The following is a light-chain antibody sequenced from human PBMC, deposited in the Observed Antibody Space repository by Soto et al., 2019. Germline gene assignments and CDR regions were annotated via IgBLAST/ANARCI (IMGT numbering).Light chain of an antibody. CDR1: SSDVGGYNY. J-gene: IGLJ2*01. V-gene: IGLV2-8*01. Sequence: QSALTQPPSASESPGQSVAISCSGTSSDVGGYNYVSWYQQHPGKAPKLMIYDVNKRPSGAPDHFSGSKSGNTASLTVSGLQAEDEADYYCISYAGSNKPAFGGGTKLTVL. CDR2: DVN. CDR3: ISYAGSNKPA.